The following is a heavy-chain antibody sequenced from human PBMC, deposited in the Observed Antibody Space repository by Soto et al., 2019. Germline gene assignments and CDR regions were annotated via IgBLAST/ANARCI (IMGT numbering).Heavy chain of an antibody. Sequence: QVQLVESGGGVVQPGRSLRLSCAASGFTFSSYAMHWVRQAPGKGLEWVAVISYDGSNKYDADSVKGRFTISRDNSKNTLYLQMNSLRAEDTAVYYCASVGIVVVVAATPLTYWGQGTLVTVSS. J-gene: IGHJ4*02. CDR2: ISYDGSNK. D-gene: IGHD2-15*01. CDR1: GFTFSSYA. V-gene: IGHV3-30-3*01. CDR3: ASVGIVVVVAATPLTY.